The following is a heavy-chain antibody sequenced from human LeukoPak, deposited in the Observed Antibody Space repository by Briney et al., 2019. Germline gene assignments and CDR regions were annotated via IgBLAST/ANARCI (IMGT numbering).Heavy chain of an antibody. CDR3: ARILSSSWYEYFHH. CDR2: IIPIFGTA. CDR1: GGTFSNYA. J-gene: IGHJ1*01. D-gene: IGHD6-19*01. V-gene: IGHV1-69*13. Sequence: SVKVSCKASGGTFSNYAISWVRQAPGQGLEWMGAIIPIFGTANYAQKFQGRVTITADESTSTAYMELSSLRSEDTAVYYCARILSSSWYEYFHHWGQGTLVTVSS.